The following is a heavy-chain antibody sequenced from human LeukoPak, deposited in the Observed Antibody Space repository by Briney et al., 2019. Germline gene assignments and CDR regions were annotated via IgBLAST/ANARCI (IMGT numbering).Heavy chain of an antibody. CDR1: GFTFSTYG. J-gene: IGHJ3*02. Sequence: PGRSLRLSCPASGFTFSTYGMHWVRKAPGQGLEWEAVIWYDGSNKYYADSVKGRFTISRDNSKNTLFLQMNSLRAEDTVVYYCATSPDAFDIWGQGTIVTVSS. CDR3: ATSPDAFDI. V-gene: IGHV3-33*01. CDR2: IWYDGSNK.